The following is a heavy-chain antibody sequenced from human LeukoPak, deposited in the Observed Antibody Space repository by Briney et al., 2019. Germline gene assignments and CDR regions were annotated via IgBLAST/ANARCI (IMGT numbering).Heavy chain of an antibody. Sequence: SVTLSLTCTVSGGSISSYYWSWIRQPPGKGLEWIGYIYTSGSTNYNPSLKSRVTISVDTSKNQFSLKLSSVTAADTAVYYCASQGYSSGWYNPYAFDIWGQGTMVTVSS. CDR2: IYTSGST. CDR3: ASQGYSSGWYNPYAFDI. V-gene: IGHV4-4*09. D-gene: IGHD6-19*01. J-gene: IGHJ3*02. CDR1: GGSISSYY.